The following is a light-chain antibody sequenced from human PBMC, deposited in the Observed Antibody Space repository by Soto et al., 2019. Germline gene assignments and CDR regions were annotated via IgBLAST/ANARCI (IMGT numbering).Light chain of an antibody. V-gene: IGLV2-14*01. CDR3: SSYTSRSSLMV. CDR2: DVS. CDR1: SIDVGGYNY. Sequence: QSALTQPASVSWSPGHSITISCTGTSIDVGGYNYVSWYQQHPGKAPKIMIYDVSNRPSGVSNRFSGSKSGNTASLPISGLQAEEEADYYCSSYTSRSSLMVFGGGTKLTVL. J-gene: IGLJ2*01.